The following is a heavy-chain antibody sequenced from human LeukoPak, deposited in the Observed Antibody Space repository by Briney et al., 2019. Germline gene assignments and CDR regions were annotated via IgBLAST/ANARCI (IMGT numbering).Heavy chain of an antibody. V-gene: IGHV3-33*01. D-gene: IGHD3-22*01. Sequence: GGSLRLSCAASGFTFRNYGMHWVRQATGKGLEWVSFIWSDGNNRFYADSVKGRFTISRDNAKNTVSLQMNSLRPEDTGVYYCARAPSEIGGYYPEYFRHWGQGTLVTVSS. CDR1: GFTFRNYG. J-gene: IGHJ1*01. CDR3: ARAPSEIGGYYPEYFRH. CDR2: IWSDGNNR.